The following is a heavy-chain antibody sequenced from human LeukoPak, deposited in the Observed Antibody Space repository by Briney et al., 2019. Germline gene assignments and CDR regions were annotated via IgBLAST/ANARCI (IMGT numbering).Heavy chain of an antibody. J-gene: IGHJ4*02. CDR3: AKGLISTWYDY. CDR1: GFTLSSYA. CDR2: INTSGGTT. Sequence: GGSLRLSCAASGFTLSSYAMSWVRQAPGKGLEWVSVINTSGGTTYYADSVKGRFTISRDNSKNTLFLQMNSLRAEDTAVYYCAKGLISTWYDYWGQGTLVTVSS. V-gene: IGHV3-23*01. D-gene: IGHD6-13*01.